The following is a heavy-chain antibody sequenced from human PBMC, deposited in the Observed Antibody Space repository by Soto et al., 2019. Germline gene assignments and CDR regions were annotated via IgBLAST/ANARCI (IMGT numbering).Heavy chain of an antibody. V-gene: IGHV1-18*01. CDR3: AREGEMPYYYYGLDV. CDR2: ISAYNGNS. CDR1: GYTFTSYG. Sequence: GASVKVSCKASGYTFTSYGISWVRQAPGRGLEWVGWISAYNGNSNYAQKFQGRVTMTTDTSTSTVYMDLRSLRSDDTAVYYCAREGEMPYYYYGLDVWGQGTTVTVSS. D-gene: IGHD3-16*01. J-gene: IGHJ6*02.